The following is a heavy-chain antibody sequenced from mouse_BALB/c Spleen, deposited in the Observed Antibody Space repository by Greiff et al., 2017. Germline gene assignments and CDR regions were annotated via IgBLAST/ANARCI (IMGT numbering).Heavy chain of an antibody. J-gene: IGHJ2*01. CDR2: IYPGNGDT. V-gene: IGHV1-12*01. Sequence: QVQLQQPGAELVKPGASVKMSCKASGYTFTSYNMHWVKQTPGQGLEWIGAIYPGNGDTSYNQKFKGKATLTADKSSSTAYMQLSSLTSEDSAVYYCATIHYYGYDYFDYWGQGTTLTVSS. CDR3: ATIHYYGYDYFDY. D-gene: IGHD1-2*01. CDR1: GYTFTSYN.